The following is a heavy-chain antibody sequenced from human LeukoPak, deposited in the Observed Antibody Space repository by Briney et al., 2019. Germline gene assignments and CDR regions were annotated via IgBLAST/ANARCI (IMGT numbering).Heavy chain of an antibody. V-gene: IGHV3-21*04. CDR1: GFTFSGYS. Sequence: PGGSLRLSCAASGFTFSGYSMNWVRQPPGKGLEWVSSIFPSGGEIHYADSVRGRFTISRDNSKSTLSLQMNSLRAGDTAIYYCATYRQVLLPFESWGQGTLVTVSS. J-gene: IGHJ4*02. CDR3: ATYRQVLLPFES. D-gene: IGHD2-8*02. CDR2: IFPSGGEI.